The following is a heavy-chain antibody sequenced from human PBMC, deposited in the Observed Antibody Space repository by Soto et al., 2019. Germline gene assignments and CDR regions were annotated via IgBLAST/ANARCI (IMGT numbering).Heavy chain of an antibody. CDR1: GYSIRSGYY. V-gene: IGHV4-38-2*02. Sequence: SETLSLTCSVSGYSIRSGYYWGWVRQAPGKGLEWLGSVYHNGIMFHNPSFQSRVTISVDTSKNQFSLNLRSVTAADTAVYYCAALWFGELAFNYWGHGILVTDS. CDR3: AALWFGELAFNY. J-gene: IGHJ4*01. D-gene: IGHD3-10*01. CDR2: VYHNGIM.